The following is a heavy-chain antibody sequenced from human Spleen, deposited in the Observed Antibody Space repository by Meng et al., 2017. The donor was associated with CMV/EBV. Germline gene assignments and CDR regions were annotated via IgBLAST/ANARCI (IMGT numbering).Heavy chain of an antibody. CDR1: GGSISSYY. V-gene: IGHV4-59*08. J-gene: IGHJ5*02. D-gene: IGHD6-19*01. CDR3: ARQASSGPMNWFDP. Sequence: SETLSLTCTISGGSISSYYWSWIRQPPGKGLEWIGHIHYSGSTNYNPSLKSRVTISVDTSKNQFSLKLSSVTAADTAVYYCARQASSGPMNWFDPWGQGTLVTVSS. CDR2: IHYSGST.